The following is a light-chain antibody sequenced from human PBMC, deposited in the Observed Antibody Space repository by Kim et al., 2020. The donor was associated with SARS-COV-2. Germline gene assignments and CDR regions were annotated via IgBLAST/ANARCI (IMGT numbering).Light chain of an antibody. CDR1: QSISTY. V-gene: IGKV1-39*01. Sequence: DVLLTQSPSSLSASVGDRVTITCRASQSISTYLHWYQHTPGKAPKLVIFAASTLQTGVPSRFSGSGSGTDFTLTITRLQPEDFATYYCQQSYNIPLTFGGGTKVDIK. CDR3: QQSYNIPLT. CDR2: AAS. J-gene: IGKJ4*01.